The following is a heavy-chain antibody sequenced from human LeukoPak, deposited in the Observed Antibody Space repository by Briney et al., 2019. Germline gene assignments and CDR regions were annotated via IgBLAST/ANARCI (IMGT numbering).Heavy chain of an antibody. CDR1: GFTSSDYN. V-gene: IGHV3-21*01. D-gene: IGHD1-1*01. CDR3: ARIELAPSD. Sequence: GWSLRLACAASGFTSSDYNMNWVRQAPGKGLEWVSSISSSSTYIYYADSVKGRFTISRDNAKNSLYLQMNSLRAEDTAVYYCARIELAPSDWGQGTLVTVSS. J-gene: IGHJ4*02. CDR2: ISSSSTYI.